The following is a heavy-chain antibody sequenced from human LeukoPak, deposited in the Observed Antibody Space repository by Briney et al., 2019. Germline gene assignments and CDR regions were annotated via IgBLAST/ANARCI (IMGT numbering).Heavy chain of an antibody. V-gene: IGHV3-7*01. Sequence: PGGSLRLSCAASGFTFSNYWMNWVRQAPGKGLEWVANIKEDGSKKYYVDSVKGRFTISRDNANNLLYLQMNRLRAEDTALYFCARERGEVAISYYYYMDVWGKGTTVTISS. CDR1: GFTFSNYW. J-gene: IGHJ6*03. CDR2: IKEDGSKK. D-gene: IGHD5-24*01. CDR3: ARERGEVAISYYYYMDV.